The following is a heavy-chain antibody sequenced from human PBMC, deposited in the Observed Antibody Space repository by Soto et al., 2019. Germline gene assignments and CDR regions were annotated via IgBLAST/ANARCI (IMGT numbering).Heavy chain of an antibody. CDR1: GFTFSYYY. CDR2: NSSSGSTI. V-gene: IGHV3-11*01. D-gene: IGHD2-15*01. Sequence: GGSLRLSGAAFGFTFSYYYMSWIRQAPGKGVGGVSYNSSSGSTIYYADSVKGRFTISRDNAKNSLYLQMNSLRAEDTAVYYCARDCFSKLGYWSGGSCYSGAFDFWGQGTMVTVSS. CDR3: ARDCFSKLGYWSGGSCYSGAFDF. J-gene: IGHJ3*01.